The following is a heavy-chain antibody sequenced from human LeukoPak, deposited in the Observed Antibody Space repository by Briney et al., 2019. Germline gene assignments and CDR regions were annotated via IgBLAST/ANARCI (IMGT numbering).Heavy chain of an antibody. J-gene: IGHJ4*02. CDR2: ITPSDGST. CDR1: GYTFSNYH. V-gene: IGHV1-46*01. Sequence: ASVTVSCMASGYTFSNYHVHWVRQAPGQGLEWMGKITPSDGSTTYAQNFQDRVIMTRDTSSSTVYMQLSSLRPEDTAVYYCARDSYGSDYWGQGTLVTVSS. D-gene: IGHD5-18*01. CDR3: ARDSYGSDY.